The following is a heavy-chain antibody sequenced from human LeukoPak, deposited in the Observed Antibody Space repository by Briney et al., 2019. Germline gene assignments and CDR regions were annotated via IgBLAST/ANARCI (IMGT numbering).Heavy chain of an antibody. J-gene: IGHJ5*02. CDR1: GFTFSSYG. CDR2: IYSGGST. D-gene: IGHD1-1*01. CDR3: ARGGLENWFDP. V-gene: IGHV3-66*01. Sequence: GGSLRLSCAASGFTFSSYGMHWVRQAPGKGLEWVSVIYSGGSTYYADSVKGRFTNSRDNSKNTLYLQMNSLRAEDTAVYYCARGGLENWFDPWGQGTLVTVSS.